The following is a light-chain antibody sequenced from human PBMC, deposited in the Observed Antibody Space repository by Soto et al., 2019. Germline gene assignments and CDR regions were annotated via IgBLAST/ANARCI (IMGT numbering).Light chain of an antibody. J-gene: IGKJ1*01. CDR3: QQYGSSGT. Sequence: EVVLTQSPATLSVSPGERATLSCRASQCVGNNLAWYQQKPGQAPRLLIHGASNRATGIPDRFSGSGSGTDFTLTISRLEPEDFAVYYCQQYGSSGTFGQGTKVDIK. V-gene: IGKV3-20*01. CDR1: QCVGNN. CDR2: GAS.